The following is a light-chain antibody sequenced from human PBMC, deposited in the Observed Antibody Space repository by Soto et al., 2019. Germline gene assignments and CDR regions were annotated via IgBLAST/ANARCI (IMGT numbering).Light chain of an antibody. CDR2: GAS. J-gene: IGKJ1*01. Sequence: EIVMTQSPATLSVSPGARATLSCRASQSVNSDLAWYQQKPGQAPRLLIYGASTRATGFPARFSGFGSGTEYTLSISSLQSEDFGVYYCQQYNNWPATFGQGTKVEIK. V-gene: IGKV3-15*01. CDR3: QQYNNWPAT. CDR1: QSVNSD.